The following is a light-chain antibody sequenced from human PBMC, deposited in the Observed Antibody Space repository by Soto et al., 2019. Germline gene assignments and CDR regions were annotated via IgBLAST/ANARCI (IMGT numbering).Light chain of an antibody. CDR3: QQTHTTFT. CDR2: AAS. CDR1: QSISTY. Sequence: DIQMTQSPSSLSASVGDRVTITCRASQSISTYLNWYQQKPGKVPKLLIYAASSLQSGVPSRFSGSGSGTDFTLTISSLQPEDFETYYCQQTHTTFTFGGGTTVEIK. J-gene: IGKJ4*01. V-gene: IGKV1-39*01.